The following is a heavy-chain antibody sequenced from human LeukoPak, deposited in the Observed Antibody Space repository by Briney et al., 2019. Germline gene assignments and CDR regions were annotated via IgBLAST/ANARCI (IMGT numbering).Heavy chain of an antibody. V-gene: IGHV3-21*01. J-gene: IGHJ4*02. Sequence: GGSLRLSCAASGFTFSSYSMNWVRQAPGKGLEWVSSISSSGTYIYYADSLKGRFTISRDNTKNSLYLQMNSLRAEDTAVYYCARDFPWHPSWGQGTLVTVSS. CDR3: ARDFPWHPS. CDR2: ISSSGTYI. CDR1: GFTFSSYS.